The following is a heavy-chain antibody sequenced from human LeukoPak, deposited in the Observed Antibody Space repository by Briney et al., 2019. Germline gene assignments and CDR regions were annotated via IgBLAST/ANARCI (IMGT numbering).Heavy chain of an antibody. CDR3: ARANVPGYSSSWYIYNRFDP. D-gene: IGHD6-13*01. J-gene: IGHJ5*02. CDR2: IYYSGST. Sequence: PSETLSLTCTVSGGSISSYYWSWIRQPPGKGLEWIGYIYYSGSTNYNPSLKSRVTISVDTSKNQFSLKLSSVTAADTAVYYCARANVPGYSSSWYIYNRFDPWGQGTLVTVSS. V-gene: IGHV4-59*01. CDR1: GGSISSYY.